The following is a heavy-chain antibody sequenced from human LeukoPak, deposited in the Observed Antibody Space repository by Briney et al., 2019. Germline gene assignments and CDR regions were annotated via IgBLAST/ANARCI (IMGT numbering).Heavy chain of an antibody. CDR2: IKQDGSEK. CDR1: GFTFSSYW. D-gene: IGHD5-18*01. Sequence: GGSLRLSCAASGFTFSSYWMSWVRQAPGKGLEWVANIKQDGSEKYYVDSVKGRFTISRDNAKNSLYLQMNSLRAEDTAVYYCARDLHDGYSYGYDYYYYYMDVWGKGTTVTVSS. V-gene: IGHV3-7*01. J-gene: IGHJ6*03. CDR3: ARDLHDGYSYGYDYYYYYMDV.